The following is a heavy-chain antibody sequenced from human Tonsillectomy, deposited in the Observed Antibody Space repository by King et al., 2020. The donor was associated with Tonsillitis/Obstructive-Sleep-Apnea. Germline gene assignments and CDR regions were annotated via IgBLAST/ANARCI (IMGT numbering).Heavy chain of an antibody. D-gene: IGHD2-15*01. CDR2: IYYSGST. Sequence: QLQESGPGLVKPSETLSLTCTVSGGSISGYYWTWIRQPPGKGLEWIGYIYYSGSTNYNPSLKSRVSISVDTSKNQFSLKLTSVTAADTAVYYCAREISGAPGGYYMDVWGKGTTVTVSS. CDR1: GGSISGYY. CDR3: AREISGAPGGYYMDV. V-gene: IGHV4-59*01. J-gene: IGHJ6*03.